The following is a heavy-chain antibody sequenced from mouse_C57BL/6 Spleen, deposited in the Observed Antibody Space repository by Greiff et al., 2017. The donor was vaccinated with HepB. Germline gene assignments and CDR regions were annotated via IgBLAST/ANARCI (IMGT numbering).Heavy chain of an antibody. CDR1: GYTFTDYN. D-gene: IGHD1-1*01. Sequence: EVQLQQSGPELVKPGASVKIPCKASGYTFTDYNMDWVKQSHGKSLEWIGDINPNNGGTIYNQKFKGKATLTVVKSASTAYMERRSLTSEDTAVYYSARRVYYGGSLFAYWDQGALVTVSA. V-gene: IGHV1-18*01. CDR2: INPNNGGT. J-gene: IGHJ3*01. CDR3: ARRVYYGGSLFAY.